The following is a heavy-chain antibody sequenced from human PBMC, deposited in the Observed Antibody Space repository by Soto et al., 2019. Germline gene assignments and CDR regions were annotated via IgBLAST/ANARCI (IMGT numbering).Heavy chain of an antibody. D-gene: IGHD3-16*02. CDR1: GYTFINYY. Sequence: QVRLVQSGAEVKKPGASVKVSCRASGYTFINYYIHWVRQAPREGFEWMGMINPTGGSTTYAQKFQGRVTVTRDTSTSTVYMELSSLTSEDTAVYYCARHESVITFGGLIVWYLDQWGQGAFVTVSS. V-gene: IGHV1-46*03. J-gene: IGHJ4*02. CDR2: INPTGGST. CDR3: ARHESVITFGGLIVWYLDQ.